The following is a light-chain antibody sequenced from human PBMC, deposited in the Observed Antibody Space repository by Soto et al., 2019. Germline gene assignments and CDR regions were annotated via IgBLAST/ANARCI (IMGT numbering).Light chain of an antibody. CDR3: CSYAGSRTHWV. J-gene: IGLJ3*02. V-gene: IGLV2-23*01. CDR2: EGS. CDR1: SSDVGSYNL. Sequence: QSALTQPASVSGSPGQSITISCTGTSSDVGSYNLVSWYQQHPGKAPKLMIYEGSKRPSGVSNRFSGSKSGNTASLTISGLQAEDDADYYCCSYAGSRTHWVFGGGTKLTVL.